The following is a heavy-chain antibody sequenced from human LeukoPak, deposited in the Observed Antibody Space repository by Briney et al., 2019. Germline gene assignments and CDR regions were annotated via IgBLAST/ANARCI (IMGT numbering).Heavy chain of an antibody. J-gene: IGHJ4*02. V-gene: IGHV3-33*08. CDR1: GFTFSSYG. CDR2: IWYDGSNK. Sequence: GGSLRLSCAASGFTFSSYGMHWVRQAPGKGLEWVAVIWYDGSNKYYADSVKGRFTISRDNSKNTLYLQMNSLSAGDTAVYYCSRPFDSWGQGTLVTVSS. CDR3: SRPFDS.